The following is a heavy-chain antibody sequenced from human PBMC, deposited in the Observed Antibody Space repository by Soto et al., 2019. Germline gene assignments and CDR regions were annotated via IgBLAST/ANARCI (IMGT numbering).Heavy chain of an antibody. J-gene: IGHJ3*02. CDR3: VRKRVGGDDAFDI. Sequence: GESLKISCKGSGYSFTSYWISWVRQMPGKGLEWMGRIDPSDSYTNYSQSFQGHVTISADKSISTAYLQWSSLKASDTAMYYCVRKRVGGDDAFDIWGQGKMVTVSS. CDR2: IDPSDSYT. CDR1: GYSFTSYW. V-gene: IGHV5-10-1*01. D-gene: IGHD2-15*01.